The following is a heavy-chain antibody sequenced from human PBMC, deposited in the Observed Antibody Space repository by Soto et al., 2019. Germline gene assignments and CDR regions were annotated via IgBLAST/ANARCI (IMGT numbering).Heavy chain of an antibody. V-gene: IGHV3-74*01. CDR3: ARAFDLGGYNIDD. CDR2: SNSDGSVT. Sequence: GGSLRLSCAASGFTFISYWMHWVRQVPGKGLVWVSRSNSDGSVTSYADSVRGRFTISRDNAKNTVYLQMNGLKAEDTATYYCARAFDLGGYNIDDWGQGILVTVSS. CDR1: GFTFISYW. D-gene: IGHD5-12*01. J-gene: IGHJ4*02.